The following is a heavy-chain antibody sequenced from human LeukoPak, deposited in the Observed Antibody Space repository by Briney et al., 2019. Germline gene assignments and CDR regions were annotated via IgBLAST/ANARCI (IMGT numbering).Heavy chain of an antibody. D-gene: IGHD3-22*01. CDR1: GYSISSGYY. J-gene: IGHJ4*02. Sequence: SETLSLTCTVSGYSISSGYYWGWIRQPPGKGLEWIGSIYHSGSTNYNPSLKSRVTISVDTSKNQFSLKLSSVTAADTAVYYCARKDYYDSSGYSDWGQGTLVTVSS. V-gene: IGHV4-38-2*02. CDR3: ARKDYYDSSGYSD. CDR2: IYHSGST.